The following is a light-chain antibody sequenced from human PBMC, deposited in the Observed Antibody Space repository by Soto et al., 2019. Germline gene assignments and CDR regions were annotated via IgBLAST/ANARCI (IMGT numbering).Light chain of an antibody. CDR1: QSISRW. V-gene: IGKV1-5*01. Sequence: DIQMTQSPSTLSPSVGDRVAITCRASQSISRWLAWYQQKPGKAPKLLIYDASSLASGVPSRFTGSGYGTDFTLTINNVQPEDFATYYCQQFYYYPHTFGQGTKLEVK. CDR2: DAS. CDR3: QQFYYYPHT. J-gene: IGKJ2*01.